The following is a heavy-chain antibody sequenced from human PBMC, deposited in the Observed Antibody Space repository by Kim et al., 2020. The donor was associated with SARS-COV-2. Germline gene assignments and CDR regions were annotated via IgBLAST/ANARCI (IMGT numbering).Heavy chain of an antibody. CDR3: AKDTRSEGAT. Sequence: GGSLRLSCAASGFTFDDYAMHWVRQAPGKGLEWVSGISWNSGSIGYADSVKGRFTISRDNAKNSLYLQMNSLRAEDTALYYCAKDTRSEGATWGQGTLAT. V-gene: IGHV3-9*01. D-gene: IGHD1-26*01. CDR1: GFTFDDYA. J-gene: IGHJ4*02. CDR2: ISWNSGSI.